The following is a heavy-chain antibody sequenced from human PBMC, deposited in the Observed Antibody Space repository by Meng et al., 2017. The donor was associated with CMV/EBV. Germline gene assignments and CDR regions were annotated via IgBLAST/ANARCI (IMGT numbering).Heavy chain of an antibody. J-gene: IGHJ5*02. CDR3: ARERVVVPAASYGRWFDP. CDR1: GGTFSSYA. Sequence: SVKVSCKASGGTFSSYAISWVRQAPGQGLEWMGGIIPIFGTANYAQKFQGRVTITTDESTSTAYMELSNLRSEDTAVYYCARERVVVPAASYGRWFDPWGQGTLVTVSS. V-gene: IGHV1-69*05. CDR2: IIPIFGTA. D-gene: IGHD2-2*01.